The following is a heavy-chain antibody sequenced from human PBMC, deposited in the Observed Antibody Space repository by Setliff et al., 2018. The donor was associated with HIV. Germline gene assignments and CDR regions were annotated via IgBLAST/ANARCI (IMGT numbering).Heavy chain of an antibody. J-gene: IGHJ5*01. CDR3: ASRRLLGYCSSTSCYRLAQRGNWFDS. Sequence: SETLSLTCNVSGASISSYYWTWIRQSPGNRLEWLGYITDSGNTNYNPSLRRRVTISADTSKNQVSLRLRSVTAADTAVYYCASRRLLGYCSSTSCYRLAQRGNWFDSWGQGTQVTVSS. CDR2: ITDSGNT. CDR1: GASISSYY. V-gene: IGHV4-59*01. D-gene: IGHD2-2*01.